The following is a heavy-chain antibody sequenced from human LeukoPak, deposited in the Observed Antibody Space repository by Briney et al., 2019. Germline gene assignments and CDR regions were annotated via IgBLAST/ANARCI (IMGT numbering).Heavy chain of an antibody. D-gene: IGHD3-16*01. CDR3: AKADRGSRTGWFDP. CDR1: GFTFSSYA. V-gene: IGHV3-23*01. Sequence: GGSLRLSCAASGFTFSSYAMSWVRQAPGKGLEWVSAISGSGGSTYYADSVKGRFTISRDNSKDTLYLQMNSLRAEDTAVYYCAKADRGSRTGWFDPWGQGTLVTVSP. J-gene: IGHJ5*02. CDR2: ISGSGGST.